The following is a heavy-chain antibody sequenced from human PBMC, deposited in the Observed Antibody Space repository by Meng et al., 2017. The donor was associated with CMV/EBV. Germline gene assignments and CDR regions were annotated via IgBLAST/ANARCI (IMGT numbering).Heavy chain of an antibody. CDR2: ISSSSSYI. J-gene: IGHJ4*02. CDR1: GFTFSSYS. Sequence: GESLKISCAASGFTFSSYSMNWVRQAPGKGLEWVSSISSSSSYIYYADSMKGRFTISRDSAKNSLYLQMNSLRAEDTAVYYCARSRPRSTCSSTSCYGVDYWGQGTLVTVSS. V-gene: IGHV3-21*01. CDR3: ARSRPRSTCSSTSCYGVDY. D-gene: IGHD2-2*01.